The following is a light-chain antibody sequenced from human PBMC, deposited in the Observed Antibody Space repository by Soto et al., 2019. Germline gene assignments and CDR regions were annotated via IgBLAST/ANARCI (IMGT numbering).Light chain of an antibody. Sequence: DIQMTQSPSSLSASVGDRVTITCRAGQSISSYLNWNRQKPGKAPKLLIYGAASLPSGVPSRFSGSGSATDFTLTNSSLEPEDFASYYYQQSYSIPYTFGQRNKLEIK. J-gene: IGKJ2*01. CDR3: QQSYSIPYT. CDR2: GAA. V-gene: IGKV1-39*01. CDR1: QSISSY.